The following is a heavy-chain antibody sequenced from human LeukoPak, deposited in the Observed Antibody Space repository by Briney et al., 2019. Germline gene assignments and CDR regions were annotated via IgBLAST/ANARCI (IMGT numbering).Heavy chain of an antibody. CDR3: ARESTFDI. J-gene: IGHJ3*02. V-gene: IGHV4-34*01. CDR2: IDNRGST. Sequence: SETLSLTCTVSDGSFNFYFWHWIRQPPGKGLDWIGEIDNRGSTNYNPSLKSRVTISVDTSKNQFSLKLSSVTAADTAVYYCARESTFDIWGQGTMVTVSS. CDR1: DGSFNFYF.